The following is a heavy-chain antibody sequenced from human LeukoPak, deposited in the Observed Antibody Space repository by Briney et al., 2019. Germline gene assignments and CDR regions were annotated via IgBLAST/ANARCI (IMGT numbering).Heavy chain of an antibody. J-gene: IGHJ4*02. CDR3: ARDGYYYDSSGYSN. CDR2: INPNSGGT. Sequence: ASVKVSCKASGHTFTGYYMHWVRQAPGQGLEWMGWINPNSGGTNYAQKFQGRVTMTRDTSISTAYMELSRLRSDDTAVYYCARDGYYYDSSGYSNWGQGTLVTVSS. V-gene: IGHV1-2*02. D-gene: IGHD3-22*01. CDR1: GHTFTGYY.